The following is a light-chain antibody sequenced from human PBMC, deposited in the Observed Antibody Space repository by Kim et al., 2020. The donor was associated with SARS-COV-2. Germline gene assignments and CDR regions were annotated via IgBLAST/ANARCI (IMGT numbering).Light chain of an antibody. J-gene: IGKJ2*01. CDR1: QSVSTN. CDR2: GAS. Sequence: EIVMTQSPATLSVSPGERATLSCRASQSVSTNLAWYQQKPGQAPSLLIYGASTGATGFPARFSGSGSGTEFTLTISSLQSEDFAVYYCQQYNDWPYTFGQGTKLEI. V-gene: IGKV3-15*01. CDR3: QQYNDWPYT.